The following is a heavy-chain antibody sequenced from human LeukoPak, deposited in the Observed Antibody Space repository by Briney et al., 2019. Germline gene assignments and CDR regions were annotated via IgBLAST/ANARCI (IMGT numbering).Heavy chain of an antibody. Sequence: GGSLRLSCAASGFTFSSYWMHWVRQAPGEGLVWVSRINSDGSSTSYADSVKGRFTISRDNAKNTLYLQMNSLRAEDTAVYYCARDVIAYCGGDCSPDDAFDIWGQGTMVTVSS. J-gene: IGHJ3*02. CDR2: INSDGSST. CDR3: ARDVIAYCGGDCSPDDAFDI. D-gene: IGHD2-21*02. CDR1: GFTFSSYW. V-gene: IGHV3-74*01.